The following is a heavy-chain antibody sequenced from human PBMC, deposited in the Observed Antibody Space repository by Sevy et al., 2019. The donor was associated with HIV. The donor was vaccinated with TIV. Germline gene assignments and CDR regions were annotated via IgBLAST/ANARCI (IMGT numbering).Heavy chain of an antibody. CDR3: ARDRWARTTDYFIDF. CDR2: KSAYNGNT. Sequence: ASVKVSCKTSGYTFNQFGVTWVRLAPGRGFEWLGWKSAYNGNTNYAQRFKGRVTMTTDMSTGTAYLELRSLTSDDTAIYFCARDRWARTTDYFIDFWAQGTPLTVSS. CDR1: GYTFNQFG. V-gene: IGHV1-18*01. J-gene: IGHJ4*02. D-gene: IGHD4-4*01.